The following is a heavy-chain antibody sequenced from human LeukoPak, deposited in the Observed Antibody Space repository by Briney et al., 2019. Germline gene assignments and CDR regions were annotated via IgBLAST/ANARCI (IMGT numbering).Heavy chain of an antibody. CDR1: GGSFSGYY. D-gene: IGHD6-13*01. J-gene: IGHJ4*02. V-gene: IGHV4-34*01. CDR2: INHSGST. CDR3: ARGRPSAAGSLDY. Sequence: PSETLSLTCAVYGGSFSGYYWSWIRQPPGKGLEWIGEINHSGSTNYNPSLKSRVTISVDTSKDQFSLKLSSVTAADTAVYYCARGRPSAAGSLDYWGQGTLVTVSS.